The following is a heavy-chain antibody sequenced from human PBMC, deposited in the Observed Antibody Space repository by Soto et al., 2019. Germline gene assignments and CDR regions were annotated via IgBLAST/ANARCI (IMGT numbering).Heavy chain of an antibody. CDR1: GGSSSTYY. V-gene: IGHV4-59*01. CDR2: IYYSGST. Sequence: SETLSLTCTVSGGSSSTYYWSWIRQPPGKGLEWIGYIYYSGSTNYNPSLKSRVTISVDTSKNQFSLKLRSVTAADKAVYYCATQTSRVYYFDYWRQVPWITASS. D-gene: IGHD2-8*01. J-gene: IGHJ4*02. CDR3: ATQTSRVYYFDY.